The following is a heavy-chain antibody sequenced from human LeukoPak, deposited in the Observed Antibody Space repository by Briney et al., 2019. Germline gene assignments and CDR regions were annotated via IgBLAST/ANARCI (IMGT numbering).Heavy chain of an antibody. Sequence: PGGSLRLSCATSGFTFTDYYMSWVRQAPGKGLEWVSYISNTGRTTYDAESVKGRFTISRDNARKSVYLQMNSLRAEDTAMYYCVKDFDGSGPGHWGQETLVTVSS. CDR3: VKDFDGSGPGH. CDR2: ISNTGRTT. J-gene: IGHJ4*02. V-gene: IGHV3-11*01. D-gene: IGHD4-23*01. CDR1: GFTFTDYY.